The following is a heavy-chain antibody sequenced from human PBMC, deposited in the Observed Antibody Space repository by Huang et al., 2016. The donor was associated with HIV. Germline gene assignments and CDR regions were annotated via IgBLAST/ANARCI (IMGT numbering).Heavy chain of an antibody. CDR1: DYTFTSYG. CDR2: ISTNNGDT. Sequence: QVQLVQSGGEVKKPGASVKVSCKASDYTFTSYGISWVRQAPGKGVEWMGWISTNNGDTNYAQKFQGRGTMTTDTSTSTAYMELRSLRSDDTAVYYCGGSSGYWSFDYWGQGTLVTVSS. D-gene: IGHD3-22*01. CDR3: GGSSGYWSFDY. J-gene: IGHJ4*02. V-gene: IGHV1-18*04.